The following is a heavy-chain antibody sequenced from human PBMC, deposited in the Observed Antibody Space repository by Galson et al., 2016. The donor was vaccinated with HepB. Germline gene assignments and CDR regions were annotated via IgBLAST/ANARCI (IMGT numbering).Heavy chain of an antibody. V-gene: IGHV3-23*01. Sequence: SMRLPCADSGFNFSSYAMNWARQAPGKGLDWVSAISGSGSSTYYADSVKGRFTISRDKSSNTLTLQMNSLRVEDTAVYYCARDSWDILVVTPAMFTFYIWGQGTMVTVSS. J-gene: IGHJ3*02. CDR3: ARDSWDILVVTPAMFTFYI. CDR1: GFNFSSYA. D-gene: IGHD2-2*01. CDR2: ISGSGSST.